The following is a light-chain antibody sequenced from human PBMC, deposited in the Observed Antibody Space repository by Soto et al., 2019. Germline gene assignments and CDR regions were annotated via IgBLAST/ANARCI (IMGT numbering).Light chain of an antibody. Sequence: DIPMTPSPSSLSASVGDRVTITSRASESLTNYLNWYQHKPGKAPTILIYAASSLASGVPSRLSGGGSGTEFTLTINKLQPDDFAVYYCQQSHRTPLTFGGGTRVEIK. V-gene: IGKV1-39*01. J-gene: IGKJ4*01. CDR1: ESLTNY. CDR2: AAS. CDR3: QQSHRTPLT.